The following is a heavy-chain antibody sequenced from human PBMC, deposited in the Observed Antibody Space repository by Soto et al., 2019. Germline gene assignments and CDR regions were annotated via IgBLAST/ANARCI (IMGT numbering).Heavy chain of an antibody. Sequence: SETLSLTCAVSGGSISSSNWWSWVRQPPGKGLEWIGEIYHSGSTNYNPSLKSRVTMSVDKSKNQFSLKLSSVTAADTAVYYCARDGRQLVTYYYGMDVWGQGTTVTVSS. CDR1: GGSISSSNW. D-gene: IGHD6-13*01. V-gene: IGHV4-4*02. J-gene: IGHJ6*02. CDR3: ARDGRQLVTYYYGMDV. CDR2: IYHSGST.